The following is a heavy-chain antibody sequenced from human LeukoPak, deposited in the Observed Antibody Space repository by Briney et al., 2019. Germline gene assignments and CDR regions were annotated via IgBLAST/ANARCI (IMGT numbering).Heavy chain of an antibody. Sequence: ASVKVSCKASGYTFTGYYMYWVRQAPGQGLECLGRINPNSGGTNYAQKFQGRVTMTRDTSISTAYMDLSRLISDDTAVYYCARDAGYCTGGSCWYFDHWGQGTLVTVSS. CDR1: GYTFTGYY. D-gene: IGHD2-15*01. CDR2: INPNSGGT. CDR3: ARDAGYCTGGSCWYFDH. J-gene: IGHJ4*02. V-gene: IGHV1-2*06.